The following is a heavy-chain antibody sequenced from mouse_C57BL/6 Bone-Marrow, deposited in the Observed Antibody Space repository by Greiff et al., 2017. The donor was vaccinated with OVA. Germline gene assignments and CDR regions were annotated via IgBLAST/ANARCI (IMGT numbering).Heavy chain of an antibody. CDR1: GFTFSSYG. CDR3: ARQGVGGYYVHFDY. D-gene: IGHD2-3*01. J-gene: IGHJ2*01. V-gene: IGHV5-6*01. CDR2: ISSGGSYT. Sequence: EVKLMESGGDLVKPGGSLKLSCAASGFTFSSYGMSWVRQTPDQRLEWVATISSGGSYTYYPDSVKGRFTISRDNAKNTLYLQMSSLKSEDTAMYYCARQGVGGYYVHFDYWGQGTTLTVSS.